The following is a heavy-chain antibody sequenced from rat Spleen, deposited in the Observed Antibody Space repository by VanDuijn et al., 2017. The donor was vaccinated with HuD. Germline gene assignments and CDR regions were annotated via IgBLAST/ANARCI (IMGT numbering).Heavy chain of an antibody. CDR3: ARPSYGYPFAY. V-gene: IGHV5-7*01. Sequence: EVQLAESGGGLVQPGRSLKLSCAASGFTFSDYYMAWVRQAPTKGLEWVATISYDGSSTYYRDSVKGRFTISRHNAKNTLYLQMDSLRSEDTATYYCARPSYGYPFAYWGQGTLVTVSS. D-gene: IGHD1-7*01. CDR2: ISYDGSST. CDR1: GFTFSDYY. J-gene: IGHJ3*01.